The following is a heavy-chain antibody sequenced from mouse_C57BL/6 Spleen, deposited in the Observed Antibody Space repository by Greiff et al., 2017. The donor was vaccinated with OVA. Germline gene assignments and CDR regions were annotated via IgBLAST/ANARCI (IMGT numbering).Heavy chain of an antibody. CDR1: GYTFTDYN. V-gene: IGHV1-22*01. CDR2: INPNNGGT. CDR3: ASYYDYDEGFAY. D-gene: IGHD2-4*01. Sequence: EVQLQQSGPELVKPGASVKMSCKASGYTFTDYNMHWVKQSHGKSLEWIGYINPNNGGTSYNQKFKGKATLTVNKSSSTAYMELRSLTSEDSAVYYCASYYDYDEGFAYWGQGTLVTVSA. J-gene: IGHJ3*01.